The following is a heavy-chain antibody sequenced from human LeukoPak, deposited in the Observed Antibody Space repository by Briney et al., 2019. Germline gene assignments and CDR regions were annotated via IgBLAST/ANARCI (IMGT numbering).Heavy chain of an antibody. CDR2: ISGGGGST. CDR3: ANRRVYYYDSSGYYEDYYFDY. V-gene: IGHV3-23*01. D-gene: IGHD3-22*01. J-gene: IGHJ4*02. CDR1: GFTFSSYA. Sequence: GGSLGLFCAASGFTFSSYAMSWVRQAPGKGLEWVSAISGGGGSTYYADSVKGRFTISRDNSKNTLYLQMNSLRAEDTAVYYCANRRVYYYDSSGYYEDYYFDYWGQGTLGTVSS.